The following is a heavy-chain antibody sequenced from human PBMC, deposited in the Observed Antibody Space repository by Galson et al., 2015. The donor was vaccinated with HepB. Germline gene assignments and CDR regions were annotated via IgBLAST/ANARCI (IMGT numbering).Heavy chain of an antibody. CDR1: GFTFSSYA. CDR3: ARGRQQLEYLDF. V-gene: IGHV3-30-3*01. D-gene: IGHD6-13*01. Sequence: SLRLSCAASGFTFSSYAMHWVRQAPGKGLEWVSVISYDGTNKYHADSVKGRFTISRDNSKNILYLQMNSLSAEDTAVYYCARGRQQLEYLDFWGQGTLVTVSS. J-gene: IGHJ4*02. CDR2: ISYDGTNK.